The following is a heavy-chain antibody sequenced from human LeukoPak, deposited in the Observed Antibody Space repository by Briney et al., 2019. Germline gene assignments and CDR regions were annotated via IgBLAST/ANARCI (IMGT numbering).Heavy chain of an antibody. CDR2: MYYSGST. D-gene: IGHD3-10*01. Sequence: SETLSLTCTVSGGSIRSYYWSWIPQPPGKGLEWIGYMYYSGSTNYNPSLKSRITISVDRSKNQFSLKLSSVTAADTAVYYCARHGGSGSYYNWFDPWGQGTLVTVSS. J-gene: IGHJ5*02. CDR1: GGSIRSYY. V-gene: IGHV4-59*08. CDR3: ARHGGSGSYYNWFDP.